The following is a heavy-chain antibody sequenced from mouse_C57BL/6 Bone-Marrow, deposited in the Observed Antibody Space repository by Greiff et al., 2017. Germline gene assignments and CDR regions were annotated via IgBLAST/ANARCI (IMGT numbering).Heavy chain of an antibody. J-gene: IGHJ4*01. D-gene: IGHD1-1*01. CDR2: INPNNGGT. Sequence: VQLQQSGPELVKPGASVKMSCKASGYTFTDYNMHWVKQSHGKSLEWIGYINPNNGGTSYNQKFKGKATLTVNKSSSTAYMELRSLTSEDSAVYYCARYTVVAPYARDYWGQGTSVTVSS. V-gene: IGHV1-22*01. CDR1: GYTFTDYN. CDR3: ARYTVVAPYARDY.